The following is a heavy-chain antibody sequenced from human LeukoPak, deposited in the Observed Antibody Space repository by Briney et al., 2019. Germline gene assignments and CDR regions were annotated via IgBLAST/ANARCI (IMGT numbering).Heavy chain of an antibody. CDR2: ISYDGSNK. CDR1: GFTFSSYG. CDR3: ARLHSSGYSLDY. Sequence: GGSLRLSCAASGFTFSSYGVHWVRQAPGKGLEWVAVISYDGSNKYYADSVKGRFTISRDNSKNTLYLQMNSLRAEDTAVYYCARLHSSGYSLDYWGQGTLVTVSS. D-gene: IGHD3-22*01. J-gene: IGHJ4*02. V-gene: IGHV3-30*03.